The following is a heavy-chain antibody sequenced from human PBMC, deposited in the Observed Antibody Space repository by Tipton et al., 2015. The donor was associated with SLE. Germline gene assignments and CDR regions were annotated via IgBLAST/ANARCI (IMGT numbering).Heavy chain of an antibody. Sequence: TLSLTCTVSGGSISSSSYYWGWIRQPPGKGLEWIGSIYYSGSTYYNPSLKSRVTISVDTSKNQFSPKLSSVTAADTAVHYCASSRGIDYYYGMDVWGQGTTVTVSS. V-gene: IGHV4-39*07. CDR3: ASSRGIDYYYGMDV. J-gene: IGHJ6*02. D-gene: IGHD3-16*01. CDR2: IYYSGST. CDR1: GGSISSSSYY.